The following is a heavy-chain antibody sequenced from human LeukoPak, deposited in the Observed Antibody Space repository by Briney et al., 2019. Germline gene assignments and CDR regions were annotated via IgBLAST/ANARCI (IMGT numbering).Heavy chain of an antibody. V-gene: IGHV3-30-3*01. D-gene: IGHD4-17*01. J-gene: IGHJ4*02. CDR2: ISYDGSNK. CDR3: AKDRGDGDFAFDY. CDR1: GFAFSSYA. Sequence: PGGSLRLSCAASGFAFSSYAMHWVRQAPGKGLEWVAVISYDGSNKYYADSVKGRFTISRDNSKNTLYLQMNSLRAEDTAVYYCAKDRGDGDFAFDYWGQGTLVTVSS.